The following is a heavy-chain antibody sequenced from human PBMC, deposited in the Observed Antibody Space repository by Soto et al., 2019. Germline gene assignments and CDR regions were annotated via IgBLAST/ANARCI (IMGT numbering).Heavy chain of an antibody. D-gene: IGHD2-21*02. Sequence: SETLSLTCTVSGGSISSYYWSWIRQPPGKGLEWIGYIYYSGSTNYNPSLKSRVTISVNTSKNQFSLKLNSVTAADTAVYYCARDLWGYCGTDCYPLDVWGQGTTVTVSS. CDR3: ARDLWGYCGTDCYPLDV. CDR2: IYYSGST. V-gene: IGHV4-59*01. J-gene: IGHJ6*02. CDR1: GGSISSYY.